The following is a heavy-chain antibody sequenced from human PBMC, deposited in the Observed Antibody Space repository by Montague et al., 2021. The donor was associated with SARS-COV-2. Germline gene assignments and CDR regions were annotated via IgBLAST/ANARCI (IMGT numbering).Heavy chain of an antibody. CDR2: IYYSGST. Sequence: TLSLTCTVSGGSISSGGYYWSWIRQHPGKGLEWIGFIYYSGSTYYNPSLKSRVTISVDTYKNQFSLKLSSVTAADTSVYYCARDPINRITIFGVVTRGWYFDLWGRGTLVTVSS. CDR1: GGSISSGGYY. J-gene: IGHJ2*01. D-gene: IGHD3-3*01. CDR3: ARDPINRITIFGVVTRGWYFDL. V-gene: IGHV4-31*03.